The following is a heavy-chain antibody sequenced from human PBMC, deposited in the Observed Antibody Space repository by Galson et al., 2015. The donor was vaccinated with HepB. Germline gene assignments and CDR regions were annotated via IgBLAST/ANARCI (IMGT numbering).Heavy chain of an antibody. Sequence: SEPLSLTCTVSGGSISSSSYYWGWIRQPPGKGLEWIGSIYYSGSTYYNPSLKSRVTISVDTSKNQFSLKLSSVTAADTAVYYCARQSGCCYSLGDWFDPWGQGTLVTVSS. D-gene: IGHD2-15*01. CDR3: ARQSGCCYSLGDWFDP. CDR1: GGSISSSSYY. CDR2: IYYSGST. J-gene: IGHJ5*02. V-gene: IGHV4-39*01.